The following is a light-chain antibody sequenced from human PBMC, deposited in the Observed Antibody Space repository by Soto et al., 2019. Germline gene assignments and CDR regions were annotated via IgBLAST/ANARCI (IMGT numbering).Light chain of an antibody. CDR2: EVS. J-gene: IGLJ2*01. CDR3: SSYAGSNNWV. Sequence: QSALTQPPSASGSPGQSVTISCTGTSSDVGAYNYVSWYQQHPGKAPKLLIYEVSKRPSGVPDRFSGSKSGNTATLTVSGLQADDEVDYYCSSYAGSNNWVFGGGTKLTVL. CDR1: SSDVGAYNY. V-gene: IGLV2-8*01.